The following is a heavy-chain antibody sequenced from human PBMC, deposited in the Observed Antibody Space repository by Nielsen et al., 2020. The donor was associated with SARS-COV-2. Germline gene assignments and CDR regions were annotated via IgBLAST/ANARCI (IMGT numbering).Heavy chain of an antibody. Sequence: SETLSLTCAVSGCSISSSNWWSWVRQPPGKGLEWIGEIYHSGSTNYNPSLKSRVTISVDKSKNQFSLKLSSVTAADTAVYYCARATYSSGWYGHYYGMDVWGQGTTVTVSS. D-gene: IGHD6-19*01. CDR3: ARATYSSGWYGHYYGMDV. V-gene: IGHV4-4*02. J-gene: IGHJ6*02. CDR2: IYHSGST. CDR1: GCSISSSNW.